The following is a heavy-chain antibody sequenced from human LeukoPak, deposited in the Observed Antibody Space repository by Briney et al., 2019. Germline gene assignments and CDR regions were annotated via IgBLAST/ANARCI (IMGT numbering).Heavy chain of an antibody. CDR3: ARGITIFGVVMTGYYYYMDV. Sequence: PSETLSLTCAVYGGSFSGYYWSWIRQPPGKGLESIGEINHSGSTNYNPSLKSRVTISVDTSKNQFSLKLSSVTAADTAVYYCARGITIFGVVMTGYYYYMDVWGKGTTVTVSS. CDR2: INHSGST. CDR1: GGSFSGYY. D-gene: IGHD3-3*01. J-gene: IGHJ6*03. V-gene: IGHV4-34*01.